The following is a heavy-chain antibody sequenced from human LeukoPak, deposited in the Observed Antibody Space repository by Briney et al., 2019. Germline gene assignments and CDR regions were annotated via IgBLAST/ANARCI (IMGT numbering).Heavy chain of an antibody. CDR3: ARDTSRFSGWPYYGMDV. V-gene: IGHV3-23*01. CDR1: GFTFTSYA. J-gene: IGHJ6*02. CDR2: IDSRGGTT. Sequence: GGSLRLSCAVSGFTFTSYAMSWVRQAPGKGLEWVASIDSRGGTTYYADSMRGRFTISRDNSKNTLSLQMNSLRAEDTAVYYCARDTSRFSGWPYYGMDVWGQGTTVTVSS. D-gene: IGHD6-19*01.